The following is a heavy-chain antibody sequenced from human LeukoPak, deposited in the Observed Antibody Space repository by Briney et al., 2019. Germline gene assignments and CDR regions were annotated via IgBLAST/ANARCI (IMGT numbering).Heavy chain of an antibody. CDR3: AKDPNYYDSSGYYAEYFQH. Sequence: PGGSLRLSCAASGFTFSSYAMSWVRQAPGKGLEWVSAISGSGGSTYYADSVKGRFTISRDNSMNTLYLQMNSLRAEDTAVYYCAKDPNYYDSSGYYAEYFQHWGQGTLVTVSS. CDR2: ISGSGGST. V-gene: IGHV3-23*01. CDR1: GFTFSSYA. J-gene: IGHJ1*01. D-gene: IGHD3-22*01.